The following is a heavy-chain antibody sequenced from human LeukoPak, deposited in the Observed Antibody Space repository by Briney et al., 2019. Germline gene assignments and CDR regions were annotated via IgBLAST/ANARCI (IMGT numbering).Heavy chain of an antibody. V-gene: IGHV3-74*01. CDR2: INIDGSST. J-gene: IGHJ4*02. D-gene: IGHD1-26*01. Sequence: GGSLRLSCAASGSSFSSYWMHWVRQVPGKGLVWVSRINIDGSSTAHADSVKGRFTISRDHAKNTLYLQMNSLRGDDTAVYYCASIGRDYWGQGTLVTVSS. CDR1: GSSFSSYW. CDR3: ASIGRDY.